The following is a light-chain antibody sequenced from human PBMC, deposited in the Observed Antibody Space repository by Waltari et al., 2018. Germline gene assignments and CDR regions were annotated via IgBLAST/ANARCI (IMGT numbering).Light chain of an antibody. CDR3: QQYNSYSYI. J-gene: IGKJ2*01. CDR2: KAS. Sequence: DIQMTQSPSTLSASVGDRVTITCRASQSINTWLAWYQQKPGKAPKLLIYKASSLQSGVPSRFSGSGSGTEFALTISSLQPDDFATYYCQQYNSYSYIFGQGTKLEI. CDR1: QSINTW. V-gene: IGKV1-5*03.